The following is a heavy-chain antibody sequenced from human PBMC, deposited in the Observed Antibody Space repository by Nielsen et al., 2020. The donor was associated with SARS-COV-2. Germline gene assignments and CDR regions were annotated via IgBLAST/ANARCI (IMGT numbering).Heavy chain of an antibody. V-gene: IGHV4-34*01. CDR1: GGSFGGYY. CDR2: VNYRGGT. Sequence: SETLSLTCAVYGGSFGGYYWSWIRQPPGKGLEWIGEVNYRGGTNYNPSLKSRVTISMDASKNQFSLKMSSVTAADTAVYYCARGRDGGIYAYLHHMDVWGEGTAVTVSS. D-gene: IGHD5-24*01. CDR3: ARGRDGGIYAYLHHMDV. J-gene: IGHJ6*03.